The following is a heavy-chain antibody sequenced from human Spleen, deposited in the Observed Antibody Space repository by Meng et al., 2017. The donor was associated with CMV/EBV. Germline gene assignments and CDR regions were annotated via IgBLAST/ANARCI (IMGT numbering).Heavy chain of an antibody. D-gene: IGHD5-24*01. Sequence: EVQLVESGGGLVKPGGSLRLSCAASGFTFSSYRMNWVRQAPGKGLEWVSSISSSSSYIYYADSVKGRFTISRDNAKNSLYLQMNSLRAEDTAVYYCARDRGRDGFFDYWGQGTLVTVSS. CDR2: ISSSSSYI. CDR3: ARDRGRDGFFDY. CDR1: GFTFSSYR. J-gene: IGHJ4*02. V-gene: IGHV3-21*01.